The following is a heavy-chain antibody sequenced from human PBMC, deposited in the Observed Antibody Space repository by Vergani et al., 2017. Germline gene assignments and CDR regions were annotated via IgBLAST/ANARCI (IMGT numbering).Heavy chain of an antibody. CDR2: SRNMAYSFST. CDR1: GFILSDYY. J-gene: IGHJ4*02. D-gene: IGHD2-15*01. CDR3: VREGTYCSGCSCYTGVGIFDF. Sequence: EVQLVESGGALVPPGGSLRLSCAVSGFILSDYYLDWIRQAPGKGLEWVGRSRNMAYSFSTQFAASVAGRFSISRDASTRSLVLQMNSLKIEDTAVYFCVREGTYCSGCSCYTGVGIFDFWGQGTPVTVSS. V-gene: IGHV3-72*01.